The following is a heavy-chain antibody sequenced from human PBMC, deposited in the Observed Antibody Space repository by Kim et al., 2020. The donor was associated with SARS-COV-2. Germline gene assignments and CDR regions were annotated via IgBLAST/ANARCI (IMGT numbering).Heavy chain of an antibody. V-gene: IGHV4-38-2*02. CDR3: ARDLGRWFGEPRCAFDI. CDR1: GYSISSGYY. CDR2: IYHSGST. Sequence: SETLSLTCTVSGYSISSGYYCGWIRQPPGKGLEWIGSIYHSGSTYYNPSLKSRVTISVDTSKNQFSLKLSSVTAADTAVYYCARDLGRWFGEPRCAFDIWGQGTMVTVSS. D-gene: IGHD3-10*01. J-gene: IGHJ3*02.